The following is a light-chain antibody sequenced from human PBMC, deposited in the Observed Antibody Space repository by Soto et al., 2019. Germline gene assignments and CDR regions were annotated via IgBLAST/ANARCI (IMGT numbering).Light chain of an antibody. CDR3: SSYRRGSTLV. CDR2: DVS. V-gene: IGLV2-14*01. Sequence: QSALTQPASVSGSPGQSITISCTGTTSDVGGYNYVSWYQQYPGKAPKLMIYDVSNRPSGVSNRFSGSKSGNTASLTISGXQADDEADYYCSSYRRGSTLVFGGGTQLTVL. CDR1: TSDVGGYNY. J-gene: IGLJ3*02.